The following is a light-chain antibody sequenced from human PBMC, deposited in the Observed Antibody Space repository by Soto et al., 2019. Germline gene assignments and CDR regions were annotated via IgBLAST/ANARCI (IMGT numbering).Light chain of an antibody. V-gene: IGKV4-1*01. Sequence: DIVMTQSPDSLSVSLGERATINCKSSQSVLYISNNNNYLSWYQLKPGQPPKLLTYWASTRAFGVPDRFSVSGSGKDFTLTISNLKAEDVEIYYCQQYYSPPYTFGQGTKLEIK. CDR1: QSVLYISNNNNY. CDR2: WAS. CDR3: QQYYSPPYT. J-gene: IGKJ2*01.